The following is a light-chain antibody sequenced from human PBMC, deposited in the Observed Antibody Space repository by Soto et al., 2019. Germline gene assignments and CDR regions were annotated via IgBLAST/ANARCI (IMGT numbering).Light chain of an antibody. V-gene: IGLV2-14*03. Sequence: QSALTQPASVSGSPGQSITISCTGTSSDVGNSNYVSWYQQHPGKAPRLILYEVSIRPSGVSNRFSGSKSGNTASLTISGLQAEDEADYHCSSFERSGTYVFGTGTKVTVL. CDR3: SSFERSGTYV. CDR2: EVS. J-gene: IGLJ1*01. CDR1: SSDVGNSNY.